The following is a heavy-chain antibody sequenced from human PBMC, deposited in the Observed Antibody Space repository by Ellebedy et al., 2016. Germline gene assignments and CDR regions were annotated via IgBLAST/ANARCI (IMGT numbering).Heavy chain of an antibody. J-gene: IGHJ3*02. CDR3: VKWMHRITGTNWDAFDI. CDR1: GFTFSSYA. D-gene: IGHD1-7*01. Sequence: GESLKISCSASGFTFSSYAMHWVRQAPGKGLEYVSAISSNGGSTYYADSVKGRFTISRDNSKNTLYLQMSSLRAEDTAVYYCVKWMHRITGTNWDAFDIWGQGTMVTVSS. CDR2: ISSNGGST. V-gene: IGHV3-64D*06.